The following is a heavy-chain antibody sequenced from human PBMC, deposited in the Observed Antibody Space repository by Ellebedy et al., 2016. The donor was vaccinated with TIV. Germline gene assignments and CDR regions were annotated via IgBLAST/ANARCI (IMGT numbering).Heavy chain of an antibody. D-gene: IGHD3-22*01. V-gene: IGHV1-69*04. CDR1: GGTFSNYA. CDR3: ATPYDSSGGSDY. Sequence: AASVKVSCKASGGTFSNYAINWARQAPGQGLEWMGRIIPILGITDYAQNFQGRVTFTADKSTTTAYMELSSLRSEDTAVYYCATPYDSSGGSDYWGQGTLVTVSS. J-gene: IGHJ4*02. CDR2: IIPILGIT.